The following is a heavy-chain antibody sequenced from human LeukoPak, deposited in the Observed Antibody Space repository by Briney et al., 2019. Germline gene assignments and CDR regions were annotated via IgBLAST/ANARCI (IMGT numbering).Heavy chain of an antibody. D-gene: IGHD5-12*01. V-gene: IGHV3-33*06. J-gene: IGHJ4*02. CDR1: GFTSSSYG. CDR2: IWYDGSNK. Sequence: GGSLRLSCAASGFTSSSYGMHWVRQAPGKGLEWVAVIWYDGSNKYYADSVKGRFTISRDNSKNTLYLQMNSLRAKDTAVYYCAKDRGGWLRLTYYFDYWGQGTLVTVSS. CDR3: AKDRGGWLRLTYYFDY.